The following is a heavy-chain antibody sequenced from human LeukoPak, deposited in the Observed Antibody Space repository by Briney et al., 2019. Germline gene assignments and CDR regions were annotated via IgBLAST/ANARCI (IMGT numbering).Heavy chain of an antibody. CDR3: AFGTDPNYYYYYGMDV. CDR1: GGSFSGYY. CDR2: INHSGST. D-gene: IGHD1-1*01. J-gene: IGHJ6*02. V-gene: IGHV4-34*01. Sequence: SETLSLTCAVYGGSFSGYYWSWIRQPPGKGLEWIGEINHSGSTNYNPSLKSRVTISVDTSKNQFSLKLSSVTAADTAVYYCAFGTDPNYYYYYGMDVWGQGTTVTVSS.